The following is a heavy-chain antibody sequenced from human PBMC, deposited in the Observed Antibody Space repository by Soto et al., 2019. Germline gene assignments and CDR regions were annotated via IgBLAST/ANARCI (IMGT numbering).Heavy chain of an antibody. CDR3: ARGGYFDWLLGSDAFDI. D-gene: IGHD3-9*01. CDR1: GYTFTSYG. CDR2: ISAYNGNT. Sequence: ASVKVSCKASGYTFTSYGISWVRQAPGQGLEWMGWISAYNGNTNYAQKLQGRVTMTTDTSMSTAYMELRSLRSDDTAVYYCARGGYFDWLLGSDAFDIWGQGTMVTVSS. V-gene: IGHV1-18*01. J-gene: IGHJ3*02.